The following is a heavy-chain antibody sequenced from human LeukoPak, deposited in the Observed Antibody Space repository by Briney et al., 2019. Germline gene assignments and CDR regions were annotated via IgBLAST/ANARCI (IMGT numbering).Heavy chain of an antibody. CDR3: ARGGYCSGGSCYSGVGYYYYGMDV. CDR1: GYTFTGYY. Sequence: ASVKVSCKASGYTFTGYYMHWVRQAPGQGLEWMGWINPNSGGTNYAQKFQGRVTMTRDTSISTAYMGLSRLRSDDTAVYYCARGGYCSGGSCYSGVGYYYYGMDVWGQGTTVTVSS. J-gene: IGHJ6*02. CDR2: INPNSGGT. D-gene: IGHD2-15*01. V-gene: IGHV1-2*02.